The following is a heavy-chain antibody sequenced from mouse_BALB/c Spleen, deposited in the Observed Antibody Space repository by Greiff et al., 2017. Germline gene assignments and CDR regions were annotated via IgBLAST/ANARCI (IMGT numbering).Heavy chain of an antibody. CDR3: AREERYYGYAMDY. J-gene: IGHJ4*01. Sequence: QVQLKESGPGLVAPSQSLSITCTVSGFSLTGYGVNWVRQPPGKGLEWLGMIWGDGSTDYNSALKSRLSISKDNSKSQVFLKMNSLQTDDTARYYCAREERYYGYAMDYWGQGTSVTVSS. V-gene: IGHV2-6-7*01. CDR2: IWGDGST. D-gene: IGHD1-1*01. CDR1: GFSLTGYG.